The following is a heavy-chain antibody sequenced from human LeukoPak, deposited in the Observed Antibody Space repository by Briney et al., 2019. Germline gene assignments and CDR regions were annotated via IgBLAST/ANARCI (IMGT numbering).Heavy chain of an antibody. CDR1: GYTFTSYG. V-gene: IGHV1-18*01. CDR3: AAEAGEYHSYDY. CDR2: ISAYNGNT. Sequence: ASVKVSCKASGYTFTSYGISWVRQAPGQGLEWMGWISAYNGNTNYAQKFQERVTITRDMSTSTAYMELSSLRSEDTAVYYCAAEAGEYHSYDYWGQGTLVTVSS. J-gene: IGHJ4*02. D-gene: IGHD3-3*01.